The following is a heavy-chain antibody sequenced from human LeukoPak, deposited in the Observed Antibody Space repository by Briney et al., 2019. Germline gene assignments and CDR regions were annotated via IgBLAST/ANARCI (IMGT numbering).Heavy chain of an antibody. J-gene: IGHJ5*02. CDR2: IYHSGST. CDR3: ARAGTTVTTNWFDP. CDR1: GGSISSGGYY. D-gene: IGHD4-17*01. V-gene: IGHV4-30-2*01. Sequence: TPSETLSLTCTVSGGSISSGGYYWSWIRQPPGKGLEWIGYIYHSGSTHYNPSLKSRVTISVDRSKNQFSLKLSSVTAADTAVYYCARAGTTVTTNWFDPWGQGTLVTVSS.